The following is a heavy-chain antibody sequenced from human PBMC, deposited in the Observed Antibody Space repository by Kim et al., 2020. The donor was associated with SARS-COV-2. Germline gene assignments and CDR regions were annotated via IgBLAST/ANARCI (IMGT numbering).Heavy chain of an antibody. CDR3: AREVQHSNSFDY. D-gene: IGHD2-21*01. Sequence: NYAPKLQGRVTVTRATSINTAYMELTRLTSDDTAVYYCAREVQHSNSFDYWGQGTLVTVSS. J-gene: IGHJ4*02. V-gene: IGHV1-2*02.